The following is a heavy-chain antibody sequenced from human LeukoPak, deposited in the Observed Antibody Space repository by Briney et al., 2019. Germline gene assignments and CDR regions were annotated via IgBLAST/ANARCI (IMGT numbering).Heavy chain of an antibody. CDR2: IYHSGST. J-gene: IGHJ4*02. Sequence: PSETLSLTCAVSGGSISSSNWWSWVRQPPGKGLEWIGEIYHSGSTNYNPSLKSRVTISVDKSKNQFSLKLSSVTAADTAVYYCASGRGYSYYYFDYWGQGTLVTVSS. CDR1: GGSISSSNW. D-gene: IGHD5-18*01. V-gene: IGHV4-4*02. CDR3: ASGRGYSYYYFDY.